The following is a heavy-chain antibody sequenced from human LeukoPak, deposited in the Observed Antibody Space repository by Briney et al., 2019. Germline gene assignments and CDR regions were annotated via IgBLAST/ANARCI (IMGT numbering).Heavy chain of an antibody. J-gene: IGHJ4*02. V-gene: IGHV3-21*01. CDR2: VSRGSIDT. D-gene: IGHD2-15*01. CDR3: ARAGCSGGTCYWQFDS. CDR1: GFTFSDYN. Sequence: GESLRLACEASGFTFSDYNMNWVRQAPGKGLEWVSSVSRGSIDTYYADSLKGRLTISRDNSKNSLYLQMNSLTAEDTAVYYCARAGCSGGTCYWQFDSWGQGTLVTVSS.